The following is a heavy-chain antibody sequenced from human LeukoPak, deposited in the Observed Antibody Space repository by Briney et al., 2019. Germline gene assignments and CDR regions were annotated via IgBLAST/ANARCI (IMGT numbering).Heavy chain of an antibody. D-gene: IGHD6-6*01. V-gene: IGHV4-4*02. Sequence: SGTLSLTCAVSGGSISSNNWWSWVRQPPGKGLEWIGEIYHSGSTNYNPSLKSRVTISVDKSKNQFSLKLSSVTAADTAVYYCARGSSAARPRLYNWFDPWGQGTLVTVSS. CDR2: IYHSGST. CDR1: GGSISSNNW. CDR3: ARGSSAARPRLYNWFDP. J-gene: IGHJ5*02.